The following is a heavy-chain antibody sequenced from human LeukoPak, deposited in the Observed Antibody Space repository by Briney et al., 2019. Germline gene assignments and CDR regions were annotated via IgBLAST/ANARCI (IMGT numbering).Heavy chain of an antibody. D-gene: IGHD2-15*01. CDR1: GFTFSSYS. V-gene: IGHV3-21*01. CDR3: AGGYCSDGTCYRFDP. Sequence: GGSLRLSCAASGFTFSSYSMNWVRQAPGKGLEWVSSISSSSSYIYYADSVKGRFTISRDNAKNSLYLQMNSLRAEDTAAYYCAGGYCSDGTCYRFDPWGQGTLVTVSS. J-gene: IGHJ5*02. CDR2: ISSSSSYI.